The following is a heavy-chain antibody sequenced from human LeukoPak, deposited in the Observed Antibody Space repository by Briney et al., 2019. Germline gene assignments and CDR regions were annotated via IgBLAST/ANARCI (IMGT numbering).Heavy chain of an antibody. CDR2: IIPIFGTA. CDR3: ARELGYCSSTSCYTENAFDI. D-gene: IGHD2-2*02. V-gene: IGHV1-69*05. CDR1: GGTFSSYA. J-gene: IGHJ3*02. Sequence: SVKVSCKASGGTFSSYAISWVRQAPGQGLEWMGGIIPIFGTANYAQKFQGRVTITTDESTSTAYMELSSLRSEDTAVYYCARELGYCSSTSCYTENAFDIWGQGTMVTVSS.